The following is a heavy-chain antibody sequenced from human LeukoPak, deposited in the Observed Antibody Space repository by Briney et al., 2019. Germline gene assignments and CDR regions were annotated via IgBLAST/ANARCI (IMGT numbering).Heavy chain of an antibody. CDR1: GFTFGDYA. CDR3: ARVGDYYMDV. J-gene: IGHJ6*03. Sequence: PGGSLRLSCTASGFTFGDYAMNWVRQAPGKGLEWVSYISSSSSTIDYADSVKGRCTISRDNVENSLYLQMNSLRAEDTAVYYCARVGDYYMDVWARGTTVTVSS. CDR2: ISSSSSTI. V-gene: IGHV3-48*01.